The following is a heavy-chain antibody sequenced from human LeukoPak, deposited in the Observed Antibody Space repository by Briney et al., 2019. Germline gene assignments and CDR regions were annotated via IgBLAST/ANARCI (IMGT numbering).Heavy chain of an antibody. D-gene: IGHD6-13*01. CDR1: GFTLSSYW. V-gene: IGHV3-7*04. CDR2: IKQDGSEK. CDR3: AGAVAAAGSY. J-gene: IGHJ4*02. Sequence: PGGSLRLSCAASGFTLSSYWISWARQAPGKGLEWVANIKQDGSEKYYVGSLKSRFTISRDNAKDTAYLQMNSRRAEDTAVYYCAGAVAAAGSYWGQGTLVSVSS.